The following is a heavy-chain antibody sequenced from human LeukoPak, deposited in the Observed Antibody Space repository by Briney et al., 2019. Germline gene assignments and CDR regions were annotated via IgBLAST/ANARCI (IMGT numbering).Heavy chain of an antibody. CDR3: AKDPTHYRVWDYYETIGLSY. Sequence: PGGSLRLSCAASGFTFRSYAMSWVRQAPGQGLEWVSVISGSGTSTYYADSVKGRFTISRDSSENTLFLQMNSLRAEDTAVYYCAKDPTHYRVWDYYETIGLSYWGQGTLVTVSS. J-gene: IGHJ4*02. V-gene: IGHV3-23*01. CDR2: ISGSGTST. D-gene: IGHD3-22*01. CDR1: GFTFRSYA.